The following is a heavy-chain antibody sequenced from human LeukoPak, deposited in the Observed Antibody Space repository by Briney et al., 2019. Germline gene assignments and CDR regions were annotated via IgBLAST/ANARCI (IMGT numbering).Heavy chain of an antibody. CDR1: GYTFTGYY. CDR3: AREDFCSSGNCFGP. V-gene: IGHV1-2*02. CDR2: INPKSGVA. D-gene: IGHD6-13*01. J-gene: IGHJ5*02. Sequence: ASVKVSCKASGYTFTGYYIHWVRQAPGQGLERLGWINPKSGVANYAQKFQGSVTMTRDTCSSTAYMELSRLRSVDTAVYYCAREDFCSSGNCFGPWGEGGLGSVSS.